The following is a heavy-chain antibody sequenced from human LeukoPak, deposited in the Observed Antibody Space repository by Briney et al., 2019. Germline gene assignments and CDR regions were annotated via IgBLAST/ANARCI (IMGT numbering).Heavy chain of an antibody. CDR1: GFTFSNYA. CDR2: ISGSGGST. V-gene: IGHV3-23*01. Sequence: GGSLRLSCAASGFTFSNYAMSWVRQAPGKGLDWVSAISGSGGSTYYADSVKGRFTISRDNSKNTLYLQMNSLRAEDTAVYYCAKDFTANYDFWSGYPHWGQGTLVTVS. CDR3: AKDFTANYDFWSGYPH. J-gene: IGHJ4*02. D-gene: IGHD3-3*01.